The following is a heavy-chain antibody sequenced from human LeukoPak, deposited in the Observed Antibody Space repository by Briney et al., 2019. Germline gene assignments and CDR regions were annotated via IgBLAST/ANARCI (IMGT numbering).Heavy chain of an antibody. CDR2: ISSSSSTI. Sequence: PGGSLRLSCAASGFTFSSYSMNWVRQAPGKGPEWVSYISSSSSTIYYADSVKGRFTISRDNAKNSLYLQMNSLRAEDTAVYYCARDPGGTRDYGDYDGAFDIWGQGTMVTVSS. V-gene: IGHV3-48*01. J-gene: IGHJ3*02. D-gene: IGHD4-17*01. CDR1: GFTFSSYS. CDR3: ARDPGGTRDYGDYDGAFDI.